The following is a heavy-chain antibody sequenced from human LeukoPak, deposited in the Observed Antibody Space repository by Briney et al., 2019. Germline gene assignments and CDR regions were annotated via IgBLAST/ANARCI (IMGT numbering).Heavy chain of an antibody. J-gene: IGHJ4*02. CDR2: ISAYNGNT. D-gene: IGHD3-22*01. CDR3: ASHDSSGYYYVN. V-gene: IGHV1-18*01. CDR1: GYTFTSYG. Sequence: ASVKVSCKASGYTFTSYGISWVRQAPGQGIEWMGWISAYNGNTNYAQKLQGRVTMTTDTSTSTAYMELRSLRSDDTAVYYCASHDSSGYYYVNWGQGTLVTVSS.